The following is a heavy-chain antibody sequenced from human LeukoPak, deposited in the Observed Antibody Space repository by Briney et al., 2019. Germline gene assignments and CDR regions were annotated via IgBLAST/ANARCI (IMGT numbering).Heavy chain of an antibody. V-gene: IGHV3-64*01. CDR2: ISSNGGST. CDR3: ARAGCNDYYYYNGMDV. Sequence: GGALRLSCAASGFTFSSYAMHGVRQAPGKGLEYVSAISSNGGSTYYANSVKGRFTISRDNSKNTLYLQMGSLRAEDIAVYYCARAGCNDYYYYNGMDVWSQATTVTVSS. D-gene: IGHD2/OR15-2a*01. CDR1: GFTFSSYA. J-gene: IGHJ6*02.